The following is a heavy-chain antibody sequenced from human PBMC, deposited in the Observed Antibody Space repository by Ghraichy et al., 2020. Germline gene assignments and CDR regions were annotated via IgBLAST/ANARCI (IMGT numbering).Heavy chain of an antibody. Sequence: GESLNISCVASGFAFSYYSMNWVRQAPGRGLEWVSSITGTGANTYYEDSVKGRFTISRDNSKNTLYLQMNSLRAEDTAIYYCAKDDYCSGATCATYYYYGLDLWGQGTTVTVSS. J-gene: IGHJ6*02. CDR2: ITGTGANT. CDR1: GFAFSYYS. CDR3: AKDDYCSGATCATYYYYGLDL. D-gene: IGHD2-15*01. V-gene: IGHV3-23*01.